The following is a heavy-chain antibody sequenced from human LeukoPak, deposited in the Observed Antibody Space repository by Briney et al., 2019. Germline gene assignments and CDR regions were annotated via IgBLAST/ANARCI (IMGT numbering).Heavy chain of an antibody. CDR2: IYYSGST. Sequence: SETLSLTCTVSGGSISSSSYYWGWIRQPPGKGLEWIGSIYYSGSTYYNPSLKSRVTISVDTSKNQFSLKLSSVTAADTAVYYCAREELAAAAPNWFDPWGQGTLVTVSS. J-gene: IGHJ5*02. CDR3: AREELAAAAPNWFDP. V-gene: IGHV4-39*07. D-gene: IGHD6-13*01. CDR1: GGSISSSSYY.